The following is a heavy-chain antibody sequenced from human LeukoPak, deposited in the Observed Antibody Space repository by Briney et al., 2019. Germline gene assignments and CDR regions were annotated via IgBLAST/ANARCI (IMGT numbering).Heavy chain of an antibody. V-gene: IGHV4-38-2*01. Sequence: PSETLSLTCAVSGVSISDGLYWGWIRQPPGKGLEWIGSIYHSGSTYYNPSLKSRVTISVDTSKNQFSLKLSSVTAADTAVYYCARAIAVAGFDYWGQGTLVTVSS. D-gene: IGHD6-19*01. CDR2: IYHSGST. CDR1: GVSISDGLY. J-gene: IGHJ4*02. CDR3: ARAIAVAGFDY.